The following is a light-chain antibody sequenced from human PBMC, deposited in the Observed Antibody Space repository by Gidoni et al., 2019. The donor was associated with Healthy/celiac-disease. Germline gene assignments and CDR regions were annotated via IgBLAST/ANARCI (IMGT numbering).Light chain of an antibody. J-gene: IGKJ1*01. CDR3: QQYGSSPTT. CDR2: GAS. V-gene: IGKV3-20*01. Sequence: ELVLTQSPGTLSLSPGERATLSCRASQKVSSSYLAWYQQKPGQAPRLLIYGASSRATGIPDRFSGSGSGTDFTLTISRLEPEDFAVYYCQQYGSSPTTFGQGTKVEIK. CDR1: QKVSSSY.